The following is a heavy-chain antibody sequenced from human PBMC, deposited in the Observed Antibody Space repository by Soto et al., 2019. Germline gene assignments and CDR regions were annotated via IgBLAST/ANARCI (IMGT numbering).Heavy chain of an antibody. CDR3: TTGSVEGV. CDR1: DFTITNAW. CDR2: IKTKAEGGAT. V-gene: IGHV3-15*07. Sequence: GGSLRLSFAASDFTITNAWMNWVRQAPGKGLEWVGRIKTKAEGGATDYAAPLKGRFTISRDDSRNTLFLQMNSLKTEDTAVYYCTTGSVEGVWGQGATVTVSS. D-gene: IGHD2-15*01. J-gene: IGHJ6*02.